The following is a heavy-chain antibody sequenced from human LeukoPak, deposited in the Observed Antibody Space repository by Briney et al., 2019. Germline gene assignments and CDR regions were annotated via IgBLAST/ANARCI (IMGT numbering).Heavy chain of an antibody. Sequence: SETLSLTCTVSGGSISGYYWSWIRQPAGKGLEWIGRIYTSGSTDYSPSLKSRVTMSVDTSKNQFSLRLTSVAAADTAVYYRARGGGDHGDLANDYWGQGTLVTVSA. J-gene: IGHJ4*02. V-gene: IGHV4-4*07. CDR1: GGSISGYY. D-gene: IGHD4-17*01. CDR3: ARGGGDHGDLANDY. CDR2: IYTSGST.